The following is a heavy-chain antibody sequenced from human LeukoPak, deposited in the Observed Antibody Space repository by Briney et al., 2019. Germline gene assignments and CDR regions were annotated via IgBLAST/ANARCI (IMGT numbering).Heavy chain of an antibody. Sequence: SETLSLTCTVSGGSISSYYWSWIRQPPGKGLEWIGYIYYSGSTNYNPSLKSRVTISVDTSKNQFSLKLSSVTAADTAVYYCARGKVQGVIFDYWGQGTLVTVSP. D-gene: IGHD3-10*01. V-gene: IGHV4-59*01. J-gene: IGHJ4*02. CDR3: ARGKVQGVIFDY. CDR2: IYYSGST. CDR1: GGSISSYY.